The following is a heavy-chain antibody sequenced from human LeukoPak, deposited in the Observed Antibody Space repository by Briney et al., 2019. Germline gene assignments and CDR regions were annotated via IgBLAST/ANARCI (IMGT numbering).Heavy chain of an antibody. CDR2: IKSDGSEK. J-gene: IGHJ5*02. V-gene: IGHV3-7*03. CDR1: GFTFIKHA. D-gene: IGHD3-16*01. CDR3: GRLTTAYDTVDP. Sequence: GGSLRLSCATSGFTFIKHAMAWVRQAPGKGLECVASIKSDGSEKYYADSVKGRFTISRDNAKNSLYLQMNSLRAEDTAVYYCGRLTTAYDTVDPWGQGTLVTVSS.